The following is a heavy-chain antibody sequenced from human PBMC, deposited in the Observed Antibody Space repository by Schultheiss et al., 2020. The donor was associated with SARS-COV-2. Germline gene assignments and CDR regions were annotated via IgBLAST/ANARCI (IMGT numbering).Heavy chain of an antibody. D-gene: IGHD3-16*02. CDR2: IYYSGST. V-gene: IGHV4-59*01. CDR1: GGSISSYY. CDR3: ARGAIMITFGGVIVIDGLNAFDI. J-gene: IGHJ3*02. Sequence: SETLSLTCTVSGGSISSYYWSWIRQPPGKGLEWIGYIYYSGSTNYNPSLKSRVTISVDTSKNQFSLKLSSVTAADTAVYYCARGAIMITFGGVIVIDGLNAFDIWGQRTMVTVSS.